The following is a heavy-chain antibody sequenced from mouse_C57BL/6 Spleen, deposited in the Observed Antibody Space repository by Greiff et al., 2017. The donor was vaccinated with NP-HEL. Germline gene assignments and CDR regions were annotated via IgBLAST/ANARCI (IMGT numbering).Heavy chain of an antibody. J-gene: IGHJ4*01. D-gene: IGHD1-1*01. V-gene: IGHV5-9-1*02. CDR2: ISSGGDYI. CDR3: TRDRGTVVAKAMDY. Sequence: DVHLVESGEGLVKPGGSLKLSCAASGFTFSSYAMSWVRQTPEKRLEWVAYISSGGDYIYYADTVKGRFTISRDNARNTLYLQMSSLKSEDTAMYYCTRDRGTVVAKAMDYWGQGTSVTVSS. CDR1: GFTFSSYA.